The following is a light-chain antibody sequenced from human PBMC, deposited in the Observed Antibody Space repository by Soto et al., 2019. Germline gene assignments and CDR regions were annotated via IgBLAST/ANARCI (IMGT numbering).Light chain of an antibody. J-gene: IGKJ2*01. CDR3: MQALQTPYT. CDR2: LGS. CDR1: QSLLHSTGNNY. V-gene: IGKV2-28*01. Sequence: DIVMTQSPLSLPVTPGEPASISCRSSQSLLHSTGNNYLDWYLQTPGQSPQLLIYLGSNRASGVPDRFSGSGSGTDFTLKISRVEAEDVGVYYCMQALQTPYTFGQGTKLEIK.